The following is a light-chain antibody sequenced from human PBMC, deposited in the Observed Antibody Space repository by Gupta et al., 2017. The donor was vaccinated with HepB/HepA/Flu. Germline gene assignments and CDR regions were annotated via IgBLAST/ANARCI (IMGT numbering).Light chain of an antibody. J-gene: IGKJ5*01. Sequence: EIVLTQSPATLSLSPGERATLSCRASQSVDSYLIWYQQKPGQAPRLLIYDTSTRATGVSDRCSGSGSGTDFTLTISSLEPEDFAVYYCQNRRSCHLTFGQGTRLEIK. CDR2: DTS. V-gene: IGKV3-11*01. CDR3: QNRRSCHLT. CDR1: QSVDSY.